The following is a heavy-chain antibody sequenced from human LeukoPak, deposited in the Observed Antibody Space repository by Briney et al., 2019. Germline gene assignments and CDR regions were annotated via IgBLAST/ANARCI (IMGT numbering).Heavy chain of an antibody. J-gene: IGHJ3*02. CDR1: GGTFSSYA. D-gene: IGHD2-8*01. Sequence: SVKVSCKASGGTFSSYAISWVRQAPGQGLEWMGGIIPIFGTANYAQKFQGRVTITTDESTSTAYMELSSLRSEDTAVYYCARDLGVMGASDIWGQGEIGAASS. CDR3: ARDLGVMGASDI. V-gene: IGHV1-69*05. CDR2: IIPIFGTA.